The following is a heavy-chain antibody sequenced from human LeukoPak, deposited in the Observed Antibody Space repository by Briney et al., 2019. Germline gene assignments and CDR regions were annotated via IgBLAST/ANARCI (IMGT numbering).Heavy chain of an antibody. Sequence: GGSLRLSCAASGFTFSNFWMNGLARAPGKGWEGVASIKEDGSEKYYVDSVKGRFTISRDNARNSLSLQMNSLTAGDTALYYCARGLGYGWFDPWGQGTLVTVSS. CDR2: IKEDGSEK. D-gene: IGHD5-18*01. V-gene: IGHV3-7*05. CDR1: GFTFSNFW. CDR3: ARGLGYGWFDP. J-gene: IGHJ5*02.